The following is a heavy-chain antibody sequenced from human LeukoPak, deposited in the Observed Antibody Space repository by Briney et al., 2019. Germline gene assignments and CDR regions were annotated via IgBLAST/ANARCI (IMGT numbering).Heavy chain of an antibody. CDR3: ARSRGYCSSTSCFMFDP. D-gene: IGHD2-2*01. CDR2: IYYSGST. J-gene: IGHJ5*02. CDR1: GGSISSYY. Sequence: SETLSLTCTVSGGSISSYYWSWIRQPPGKGLEWIGYIYYSGSTNYNPSLKSRVTISVDTSKNQFSLKLSSVTAADTAVYYCARSRGYCSSTSCFMFDPWGQGTLVTVFS. V-gene: IGHV4-59*01.